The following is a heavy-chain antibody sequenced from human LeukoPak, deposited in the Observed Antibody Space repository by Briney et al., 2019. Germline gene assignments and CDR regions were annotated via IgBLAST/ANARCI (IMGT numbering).Heavy chain of an antibody. Sequence: GGSLRLSCAASRFTFSSYSMNWVRQAPGKGLEWVSSISSSSYIYYAASVKGRFTISRDNAKNSLYLQMNSLRAEDTAVYYCARDQKSTLSSGYALDYWGQGTLVTVSS. CDR2: ISSSSYI. CDR1: RFTFSSYS. D-gene: IGHD3-22*01. CDR3: ARDQKSTLSSGYALDY. J-gene: IGHJ4*02. V-gene: IGHV3-21*01.